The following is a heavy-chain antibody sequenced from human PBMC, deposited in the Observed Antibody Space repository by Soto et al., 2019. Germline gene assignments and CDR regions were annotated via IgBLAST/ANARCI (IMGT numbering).Heavy chain of an antibody. CDR1: GGSFSGYY. Sequence: QVQLQQWGAGLLKPSETLSLTCAVYGGSFSGYYWSWIRQPPGKGLEWVGEINHSGSTNYNPSLKSRVTISVDTSKNQFSLKLSSVTAADTAVYYCARGQSVYDFWSGYYMRAFDIWGQGTMVTVSS. CDR3: ARGQSVYDFWSGYYMRAFDI. V-gene: IGHV4-34*01. CDR2: INHSGST. D-gene: IGHD3-3*01. J-gene: IGHJ3*02.